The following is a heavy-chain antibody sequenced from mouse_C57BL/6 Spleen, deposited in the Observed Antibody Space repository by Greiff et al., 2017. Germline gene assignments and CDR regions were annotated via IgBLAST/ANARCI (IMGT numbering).Heavy chain of an antibody. CDR2: IDPSDSYT. D-gene: IGHD2-1*01. CDR1: GYTFTSYW. V-gene: IGHV1-50*01. CDR3: ARSDYGNLVDY. J-gene: IGHJ2*01. Sequence: QVQLKQPGGELVKPGASVKLSCKASGYTFTSYWMQWVKQRPGQGLEWIGEIDPSDSYTNYNQKFKGKATLTVDTSSSTAYMQLSSLTSEDSAVYYCARSDYGNLVDYWGQGTTLTVSS.